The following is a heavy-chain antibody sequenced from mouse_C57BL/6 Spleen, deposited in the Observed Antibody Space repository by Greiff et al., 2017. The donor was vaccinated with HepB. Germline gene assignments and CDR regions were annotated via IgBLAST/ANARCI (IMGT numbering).Heavy chain of an antibody. CDR2: INPSNGGT. D-gene: IGHD1-1*01. J-gene: IGHJ1*03. Sequence: QVQLQQSGTELVKPGASVKLSCKASGYTFTSYWMHWVKQRPGQGLEWIGNINPSNGGTNYNEKFRSKATLTVDKSSSTAYMQLSSLTSEDSAVYYCARYYGSSYVDWYFDVWGTGTTVTVSS. CDR1: GYTFTSYW. V-gene: IGHV1-53*01. CDR3: ARYYGSSYVDWYFDV.